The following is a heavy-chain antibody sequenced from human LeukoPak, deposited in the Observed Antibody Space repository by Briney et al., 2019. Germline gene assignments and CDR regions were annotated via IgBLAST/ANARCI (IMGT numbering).Heavy chain of an antibody. CDR2: ISSSGSTI. V-gene: IGHV3-48*03. CDR1: GFTFSSYE. D-gene: IGHD3-10*01. Sequence: GGSLRLSCAASGFTFSSYEMNWVRQAPGKGLEWVSYISSSGSTIYYADSVKGRFTISRDNSKNTLYLQMNSLRVEDTAVYYCAKDSMAVYGSGSYYWANNWFDPWGQGTLVTVSS. J-gene: IGHJ5*02. CDR3: AKDSMAVYGSGSYYWANNWFDP.